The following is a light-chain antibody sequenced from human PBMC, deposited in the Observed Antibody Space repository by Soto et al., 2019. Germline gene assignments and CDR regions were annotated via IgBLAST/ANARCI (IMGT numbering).Light chain of an antibody. V-gene: IGKV3-20*01. J-gene: IGKJ1*01. CDR1: QSVSSSY. CDR3: QQYGSART. CDR2: GAS. Sequence: EIVLTQSPGTLSLSPGERATLSCRASQSVSSSYLAWYQQKPGQAPRLLIYGASSRATAIPDRFSGSGSGTDFTLTISRREPEDFAVYYCQQYGSARTFGQGTKVEIK.